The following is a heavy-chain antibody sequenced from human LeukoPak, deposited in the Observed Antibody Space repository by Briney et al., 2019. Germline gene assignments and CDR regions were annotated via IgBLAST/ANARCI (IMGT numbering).Heavy chain of an antibody. Sequence: EASVKVSCKASGYTFTGYYMHWVRQAPGQGLEWMGWINPNSGGTNYAQKFQGRVTMTRDTSISTAYVELSRLRSDDTAVYYCASALRYFDWLFDYWGQGTLVTVSS. CDR3: ASALRYFDWLFDY. CDR2: INPNSGGT. V-gene: IGHV1-2*02. D-gene: IGHD3-9*01. J-gene: IGHJ4*02. CDR1: GYTFTGYY.